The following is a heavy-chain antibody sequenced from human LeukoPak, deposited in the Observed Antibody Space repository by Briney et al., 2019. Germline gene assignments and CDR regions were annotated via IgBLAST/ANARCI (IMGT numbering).Heavy chain of an antibody. Sequence: GGSLRLSCAASGFTFSSYAMHWVRQAPGKGLEWVAVISYDGSNKYYADSVKGRFTISRDNSKNTLYLQMNSLRAEDTAVYYCARDPAAAAGPAAEYFQHGGRGTLVTVSS. J-gene: IGHJ1*01. CDR2: ISYDGSNK. D-gene: IGHD6-13*01. V-gene: IGHV3-30-3*01. CDR3: ARDPAAAAGPAAEYFQH. CDR1: GFTFSSYA.